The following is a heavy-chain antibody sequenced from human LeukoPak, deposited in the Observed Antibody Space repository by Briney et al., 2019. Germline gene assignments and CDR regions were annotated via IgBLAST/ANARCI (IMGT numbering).Heavy chain of an antibody. CDR1: GDSISSYY. CDR2: IYYSGST. Sequence: SETLSLTCTVSGDSISSYYWSWIRQPPGKGLEWIGYIYYSGSTNYNPSLKSRVTISVDTSKNQFSLKLSSVTAADTAVYYCARDIGSGNWFDPWGQGTLVTVSS. CDR3: ARDIGSGNWFDP. J-gene: IGHJ5*02. D-gene: IGHD3-10*01. V-gene: IGHV4-59*01.